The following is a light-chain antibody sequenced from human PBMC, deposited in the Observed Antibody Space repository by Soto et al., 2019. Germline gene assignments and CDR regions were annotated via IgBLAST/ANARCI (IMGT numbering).Light chain of an antibody. V-gene: IGLV2-8*01. J-gene: IGLJ2*01. CDR3: SSYAGSKNLL. CDR2: EVN. Sequence: QSALTQPPSASGSPGQSVTISCTGTSSDVGGYNYVSWYQQHPGRAPTVMIYEVNKRPSGVPDRFSGSKSGNTASLTVSGLQTEDEADYYCSSYAGSKNLLFGGGTKLTVL. CDR1: SSDVGGYNY.